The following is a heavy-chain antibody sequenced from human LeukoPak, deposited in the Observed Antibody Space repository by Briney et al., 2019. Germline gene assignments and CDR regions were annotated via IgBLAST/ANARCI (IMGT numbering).Heavy chain of an antibody. V-gene: IGHV4-59*11. J-gene: IGHJ4*02. Sequence: SETLSLTCTVSGSSISTHSWGWVRQPPGKGLEWIGYDSNNGNINFTPALKSRVTISVDTSKRQFSLKLRSVTAADTAIYFCARDNWGSLDYWGQGILVTVSS. CDR2: DSNNGNI. CDR3: ARDNWGSLDY. D-gene: IGHD7-27*01. CDR1: GSSISTHS.